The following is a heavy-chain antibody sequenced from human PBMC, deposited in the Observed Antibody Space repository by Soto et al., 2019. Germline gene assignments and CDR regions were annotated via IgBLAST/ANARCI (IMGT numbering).Heavy chain of an antibody. CDR3: VRVGIAVSPDY. D-gene: IGHD6-19*01. CDR2: ITSSSDYT. V-gene: IGHV3-11*05. CDR1: GFTFSAYY. J-gene: IGHJ4*02. Sequence: QVQLVESGGGLVKPGGSLRLSCAASGFTFSAYYMSWIRQAPGKGLEWVSYITSSSDYTNYADSVKGRFTISRDNAKNSLYREMNGLRADDTAVYHCVRVGIAVSPDYWGQVVLLSVSS.